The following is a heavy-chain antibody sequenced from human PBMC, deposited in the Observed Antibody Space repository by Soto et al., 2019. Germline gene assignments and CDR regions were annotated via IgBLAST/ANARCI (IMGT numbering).Heavy chain of an antibody. CDR3: ARDPTVYDSSGYLLDY. Sequence: PGGSLRLSCAASGFTFSSYGMHWVRQAPGKGLEWVAVIWYDGSNKYYADSVKGRFTISRDNSKNTLYLQMNSLRAEDTAVYYCARDPTVYDSSGYLLDYWGQGTLVTVYS. CDR2: IWYDGSNK. D-gene: IGHD3-22*01. CDR1: GFTFSSYG. J-gene: IGHJ4*02. V-gene: IGHV3-33*01.